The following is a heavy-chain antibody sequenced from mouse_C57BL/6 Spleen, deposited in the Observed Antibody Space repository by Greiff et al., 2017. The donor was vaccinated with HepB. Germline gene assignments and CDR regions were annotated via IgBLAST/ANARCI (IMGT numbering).Heavy chain of an antibody. Sequence: VQLQQSGAELARPGASVKLSCKASGYTFTSYGISWVKQRTGQGLEWIGEIYPRSGNTYYNEKFKGKATLTADKSSSTAYMELRSLTSEDSAVYFCARWYYGSSYGYFDYWGQGTTLTVSS. CDR2: IYPRSGNT. V-gene: IGHV1-81*01. CDR1: GYTFTSYG. CDR3: ARWYYGSSYGYFDY. J-gene: IGHJ2*01. D-gene: IGHD1-1*01.